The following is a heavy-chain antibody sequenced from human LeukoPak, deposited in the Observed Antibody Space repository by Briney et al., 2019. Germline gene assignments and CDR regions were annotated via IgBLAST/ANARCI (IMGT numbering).Heavy chain of an antibody. CDR2: ISYDGTKK. CDR3: AKDGQRRHSGSSEYLQKNYNYYYMDV. J-gene: IGHJ6*03. Sequence: HPGGSLRLSCEASGFIFNSYGIHWVRQAPGKGLEWVALISYDGTKKYRADALKGRFTVSRDSSKTTYLQMNSLRPEDAAVYYCAKDGQRRHSGSSEYLQKNYNYYYMDVWGKGTTVTVSS. D-gene: IGHD3-10*01. CDR1: GFIFNSYG. V-gene: IGHV3-30*18.